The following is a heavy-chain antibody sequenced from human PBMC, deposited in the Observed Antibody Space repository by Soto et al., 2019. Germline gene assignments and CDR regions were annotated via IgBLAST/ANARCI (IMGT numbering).Heavy chain of an antibody. Sequence: PGGCLRLSCAASEFTFSNAWMNWVRQTPGKGLEWVGRIKSKTDGGTTDYTAPVKGRFTISRDDSKNTLYLQMNSLKTEDTAVYYCTTWYYDILTGNYFDYWGQGTLVTVSS. CDR2: IKSKTDGGTT. J-gene: IGHJ4*02. CDR3: TTWYYDILTGNYFDY. D-gene: IGHD3-9*01. V-gene: IGHV3-15*01. CDR1: EFTFSNAW.